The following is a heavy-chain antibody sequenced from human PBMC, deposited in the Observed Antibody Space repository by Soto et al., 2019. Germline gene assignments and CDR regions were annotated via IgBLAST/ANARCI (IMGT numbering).Heavy chain of an antibody. Sequence: SLRLSCEGSGFIFSDFGMHWVRQAPGKGLEWVAVISYDGNNKYYAQSVKGRFTISRDNSKDTLFLNMDGLRPEDTAVYHCVKGDQDTSGVNSTDSFDLLGPGTMVTVS. CDR3: VKGDQDTSGVNSTDSFDL. D-gene: IGHD5-18*01. CDR1: GFIFSDFG. J-gene: IGHJ3*01. V-gene: IGHV3-30*18. CDR2: ISYDGNNK.